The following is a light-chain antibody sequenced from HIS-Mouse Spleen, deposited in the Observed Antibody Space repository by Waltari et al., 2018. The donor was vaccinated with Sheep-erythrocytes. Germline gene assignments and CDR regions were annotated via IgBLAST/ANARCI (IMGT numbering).Light chain of an antibody. Sequence: QSALTQPRSVSGSPGQSVTISCTGTSSDVGGYNYVSWYQQHPGKAPKLMIYDVSKRPSGVPYSFSGSKSGTTASLTISGLQAEDEADYYCCSYAGSYNHVFATGTKVTVL. J-gene: IGLJ1*01. V-gene: IGLV2-11*01. CDR2: DVS. CDR1: SSDVGGYNY. CDR3: CSYAGSYNHV.